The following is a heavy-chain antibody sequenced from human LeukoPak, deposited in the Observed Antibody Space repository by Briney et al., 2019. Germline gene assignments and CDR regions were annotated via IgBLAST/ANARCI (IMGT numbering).Heavy chain of an antibody. CDR2: ISAYNGNT. CDR3: ASRTRNCSSTSCQIFDY. Sequence: ASVKVSCKASGYSFTGYGISLVRQAPGQGLEWMGWISAYNGNTNYAQKLQGRVTMTTDTSTSTAYMELRSLRSDDTAVYYCASRTRNCSSTSCQIFDYWGQGTLVTVSS. D-gene: IGHD2-2*01. V-gene: IGHV1-18*01. CDR1: GYSFTGYG. J-gene: IGHJ4*02.